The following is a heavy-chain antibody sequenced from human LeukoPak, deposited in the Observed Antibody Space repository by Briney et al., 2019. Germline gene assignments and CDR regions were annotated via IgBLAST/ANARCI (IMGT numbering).Heavy chain of an antibody. CDR3: ARGRGYNAFDI. J-gene: IGHJ3*02. Sequence: SETLSLTCAVYGGSFSGYYWSWIRQPPGKGLEWIGEINHDGSTNYNPFLKSRVTISVDTSKNQFSLRLSSVTAADTAVYSCARGRGYNAFDIWGQGTMVTVSS. D-gene: IGHD5-18*01. V-gene: IGHV4-34*01. CDR1: GGSFSGYY. CDR2: INHDGST.